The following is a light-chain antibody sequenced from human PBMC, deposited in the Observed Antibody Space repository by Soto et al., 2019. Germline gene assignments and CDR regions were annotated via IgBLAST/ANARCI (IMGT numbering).Light chain of an antibody. CDR2: EVT. CDR1: SIDIGAYNH. Sequence: QSVLTQPASVSGSPGQSLTISCTGTSIDIGAYNHVSCYQQYPGKAPTLMIYEVTNRPSGVSSRFSGSKSGNTASLTISGLQAEDEGDYYCSSYTTSDTWVFGGGTKVTVL. CDR3: SSYTTSDTWV. J-gene: IGLJ3*02. V-gene: IGLV2-14*01.